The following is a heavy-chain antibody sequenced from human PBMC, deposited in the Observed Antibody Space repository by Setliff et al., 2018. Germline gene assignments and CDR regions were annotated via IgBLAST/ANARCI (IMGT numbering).Heavy chain of an antibody. CDR1: GFSFSSYA. CDR2: LTASGDTT. J-gene: IGHJ4*02. V-gene: IGHV3-23*01. D-gene: IGHD3-9*01. CDR3: ANHNPARRALNGTPLDN. Sequence: PGGSLRLSCAASGFSFSSYAMSWVRQTPGKGLAWVSTLTASGDTTYYADSVQGRFTISRDNSKNTLYLQMRSLRAEDTAIYYCANHNPARRALNGTPLDNWGQGTLVTVSS.